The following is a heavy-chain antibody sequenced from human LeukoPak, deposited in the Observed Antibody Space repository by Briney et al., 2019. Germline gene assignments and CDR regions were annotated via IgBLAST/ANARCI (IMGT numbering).Heavy chain of an antibody. CDR3: ARPGGPEFSTTHFDY. J-gene: IGHJ4*02. D-gene: IGHD2/OR15-2a*01. CDR2: IKQDGSEK. CDR1: GFILSDYW. Sequence: GGSLRLSCAASGFILSDYWMSWVRQAPGKGLEWVATIKQDGSEKYFVDSVKGRFTISRDNAKNSLYLQMSSLRDEDTAVYYCARPGGPEFSTTHFDYWGQGSLVTVSS. V-gene: IGHV3-7*01.